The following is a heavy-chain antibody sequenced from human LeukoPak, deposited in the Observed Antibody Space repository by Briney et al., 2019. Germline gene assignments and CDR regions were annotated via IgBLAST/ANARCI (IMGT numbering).Heavy chain of an antibody. CDR1: GFTFSSYS. J-gene: IGHJ5*02. Sequence: GGSLRLSCAASGFTFSSYSMNWVRQAPGKGLEWVSYISSSSSTIYYADSVKGRFTISRDNAKNSLYLQMNSLRAEDTAVYYCAREESLASYNWFDPWGQGTLVTVSS. D-gene: IGHD6-6*01. V-gene: IGHV3-48*01. CDR2: ISSSSSTI. CDR3: AREESLASYNWFDP.